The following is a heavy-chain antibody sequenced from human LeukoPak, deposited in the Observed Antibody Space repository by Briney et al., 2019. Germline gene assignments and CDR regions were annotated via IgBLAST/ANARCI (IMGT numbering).Heavy chain of an antibody. D-gene: IGHD2-15*01. CDR3: AKELGYCSAGRCEYFQH. CDR2: ISGSGSST. V-gene: IGHV3-23*01. Sequence: GGSLRLSCAASGFTFSSYAMNWVRQAPGKGLEWVSAISGSGSSTYYADSVKGRFIISRDNSKNTLYLQMNSLRAEDTAIYYCAKELGYCSAGRCEYFQHWGQGNLVTVSS. CDR1: GFTFSSYA. J-gene: IGHJ1*01.